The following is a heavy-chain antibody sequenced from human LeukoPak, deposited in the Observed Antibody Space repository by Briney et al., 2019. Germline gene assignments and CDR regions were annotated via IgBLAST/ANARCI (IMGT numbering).Heavy chain of an antibody. Sequence: SVKVSCKASGGTFISYAISWVRQAPGQGGEWMGRIIPILGIANYSQKFQGRVTITADKSTSTAYMELSSLRSEDTAVYYCARRRYYDFWSGYYRGYYYYGMDVWGQGTTVTVSS. CDR2: IIPILGIA. CDR3: ARRRYYDFWSGYYRGYYYYGMDV. J-gene: IGHJ6*02. CDR1: GGTFISYA. V-gene: IGHV1-69*04. D-gene: IGHD3-3*01.